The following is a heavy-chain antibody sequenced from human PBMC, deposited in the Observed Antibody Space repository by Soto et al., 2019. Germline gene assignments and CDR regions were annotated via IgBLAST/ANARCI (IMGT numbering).Heavy chain of an antibody. J-gene: IGHJ6*02. CDR2: ISFDGRND. V-gene: IGHV3-30*18. Sequence: GGSLSLSCAASGFTFSRYDMHWVRQAPGKGLEWVAVISFDGRNDNYADSVKGRFTISRDKSKTKLYLQMNSLRAEDTAVYYCAKPIVAAGYYGMDVWGQGTTVTVSS. D-gene: IGHD6-13*01. CDR3: AKPIVAAGYYGMDV. CDR1: GFTFSRYD.